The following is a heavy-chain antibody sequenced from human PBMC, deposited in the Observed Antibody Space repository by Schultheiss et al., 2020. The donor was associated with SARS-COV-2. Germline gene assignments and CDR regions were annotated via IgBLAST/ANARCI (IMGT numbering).Heavy chain of an antibody. V-gene: IGHV3-30*18. Sequence: GGSLRLSCSASGFTFSSYGMHWVRQAPGKGLEWVAVISYDGSNKYYADSVKGRFTISRDNSKNTLYLQMNSLRAEDTAVYYCAKSFVAAAARYGMDVWGQGTTVTVSS. D-gene: IGHD6-13*01. J-gene: IGHJ6*02. CDR3: AKSFVAAAARYGMDV. CDR1: GFTFSSYG. CDR2: ISYDGSNK.